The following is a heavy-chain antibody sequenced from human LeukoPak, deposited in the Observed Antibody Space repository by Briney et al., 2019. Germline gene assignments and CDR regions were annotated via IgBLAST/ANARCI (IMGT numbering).Heavy chain of an antibody. V-gene: IGHV6-1*01. Sequence: SQTLSLTCAISGDSVSTSSAAWNWIRQSPSRGLEWLGMTYYRSKWYNDYAVSVKSRINLQPDTSKNQFSLQLNSVTPEDTAVYYCARDRGRYIDLWGRGTLVTVSS. CDR3: ARDRGRYIDL. CDR2: TYYRSKWYN. D-gene: IGHD3-10*01. CDR1: GDSVSTSSAA. J-gene: IGHJ2*01.